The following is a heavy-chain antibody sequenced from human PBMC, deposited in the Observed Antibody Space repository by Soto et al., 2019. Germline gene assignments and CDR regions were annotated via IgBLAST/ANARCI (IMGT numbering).Heavy chain of an antibody. J-gene: IGHJ6*02. V-gene: IGHV4-39*02. CDR2: VYRAGGT. CDR1: GASVSSSTYY. CDR3: ARGPGYSSDWTFGDYYCGMDV. Sequence: SETLSLTCTVSGASVSSSTYYWGWVRQPPGKGLEWIGSVYRAGGTYYSPSLKSRVAISVDPSKNHLSLNLKSVTAADTAVYYCARGPGYSSDWTFGDYYCGMDVWGQGTTVNVSS. D-gene: IGHD6-19*01.